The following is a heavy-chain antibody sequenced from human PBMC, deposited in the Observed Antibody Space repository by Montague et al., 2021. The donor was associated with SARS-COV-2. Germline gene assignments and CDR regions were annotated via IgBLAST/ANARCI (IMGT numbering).Heavy chain of an antibody. CDR3: ARENTVTTFGGPYYIDS. V-gene: IGHV4-59*02. CDR2: IYDSGST. D-gene: IGHD4-17*01. CDR1: GSSVRSYY. Sequence: SETLSLTCIVSGSSVRSYYWSWIRQPPGKGLEWIGYIYDSGSTNYNPSLKSRVTISVDTSKNQFSLKLSSVTAADTAVYYCARENTVTTFGGPYYIDSWSQGTLVTVSA. J-gene: IGHJ4*02.